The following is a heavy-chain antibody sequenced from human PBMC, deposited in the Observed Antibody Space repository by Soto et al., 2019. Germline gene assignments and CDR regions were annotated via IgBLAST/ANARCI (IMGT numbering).Heavy chain of an antibody. J-gene: IGHJ5*02. D-gene: IGHD2-21*02. CDR1: GGSFSGYY. Sequence: SETLSLTCAVYGGSFSGYYWSWIRQSPGKGLEWIGEINHSGSTNYNPSLKSRVTISVDTSKNQFSLKLSSVTAADTAVYYCARGPRVTARYWFDPWGQGTLVTVSS. CDR2: INHSGST. V-gene: IGHV4-34*01. CDR3: ARGPRVTARYWFDP.